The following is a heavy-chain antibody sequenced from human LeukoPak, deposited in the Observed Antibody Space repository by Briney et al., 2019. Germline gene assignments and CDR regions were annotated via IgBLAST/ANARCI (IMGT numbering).Heavy chain of an antibody. D-gene: IGHD1-26*01. J-gene: IGHJ4*02. CDR2: ISGSGGST. CDR1: GFTFSSYA. CDR3: AKSIVGAPF. Sequence: LSGGSLRLSCAASGFTFSSYAMSWVRQAPGKGLEWVPAISGSGGSTYYADSVKGRFTISRDNSKNTLYLQMNILRAEDTAVYYCAKSIVGAPFWGQGTLVTVSS. V-gene: IGHV3-23*01.